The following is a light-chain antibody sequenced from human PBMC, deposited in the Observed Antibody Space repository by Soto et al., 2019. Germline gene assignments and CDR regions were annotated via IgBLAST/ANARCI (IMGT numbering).Light chain of an antibody. CDR2: GAS. V-gene: IGKV3-15*01. J-gene: IGKJ1*01. Sequence: EKVMTQSPATLSVSPGERATLSCRASQSISNNLAWYQQEPGQAPRLLIYGASTRATGIPARFSGSGSGTEFTLTISSLQSEDFAVYYCQQYNNWPRTFGQGTKVEIK. CDR3: QQYNNWPRT. CDR1: QSISNN.